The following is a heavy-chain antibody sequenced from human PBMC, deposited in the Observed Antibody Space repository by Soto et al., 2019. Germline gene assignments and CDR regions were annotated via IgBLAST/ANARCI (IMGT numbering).Heavy chain of an antibody. V-gene: IGHV4-59*08. CDR2: IYYSGST. CDR1: GDSISHYY. CDR3: ARHYGDDYGDLNDAFDV. J-gene: IGHJ3*01. Sequence: QVQLQESGPGLVKPSETLSLTCTVSGDSISHYYWSWIRQPPGKGLEWIGNIYYSGSTNYNPSRTGRVTISVDTPQTQCALKLSSVTAADTAVYYCARHYGDDYGDLNDAFDVWGQGTMVTVSS. D-gene: IGHD4-17*01.